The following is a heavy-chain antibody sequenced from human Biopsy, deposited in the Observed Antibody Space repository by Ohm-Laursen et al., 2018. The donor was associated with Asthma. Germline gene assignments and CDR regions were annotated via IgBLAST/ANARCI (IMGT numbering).Heavy chain of an antibody. D-gene: IGHD6-13*01. CDR1: GTHFGSYN. Sequence: SLRLSCSAAGTHFGSYNMHWARQAPGKGLEWVAVITFDGSTQHYGDSVKGRFTISRDNSKNMLFLQMNGLRAEDTAVYYCSRDTLGYYFDIWGQGTQVTVSS. CDR3: SRDTLGYYFDI. CDR2: ITFDGSTQ. J-gene: IGHJ4*02. V-gene: IGHV3-30-3*01.